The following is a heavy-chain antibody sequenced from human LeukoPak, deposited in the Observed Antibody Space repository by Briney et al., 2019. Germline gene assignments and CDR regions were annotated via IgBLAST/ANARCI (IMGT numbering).Heavy chain of an antibody. CDR1: GYSFTSYW. J-gene: IGHJ3*02. Sequence: GESLRISCKCSGYSFTSYWISWVRQMPGKGLEWMGRIDPSDSYTNYSPSFQGHVTISADKSISTAYLQWSSLKASDTAMYYCATWQYYYDSSGYSGDAFDIWGQGTMVTVSS. CDR2: IDPSDSYT. CDR3: ATWQYYYDSSGYSGDAFDI. D-gene: IGHD3-22*01. V-gene: IGHV5-10-1*01.